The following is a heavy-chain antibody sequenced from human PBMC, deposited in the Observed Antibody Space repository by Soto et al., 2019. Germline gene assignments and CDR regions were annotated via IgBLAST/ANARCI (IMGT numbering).Heavy chain of an antibody. V-gene: IGHV1-3*01. CDR3: ARGRSLFRAGDTSVNFFDY. CDR2: INGGNGDT. CDR1: GYTLSSSG. Sequence: VQLVQSEAEVKKPGASVKVSCKASGYTLSSSGIHWVRQAPGQRLEWMGWINGGNGDTMYAQKFQDRVTMTRGTSANTAYMEVSSLASKDTAVYYCARGRSLFRAGDTSVNFFDYWGQGTLVTVSS. J-gene: IGHJ4*02. D-gene: IGHD1-26*01.